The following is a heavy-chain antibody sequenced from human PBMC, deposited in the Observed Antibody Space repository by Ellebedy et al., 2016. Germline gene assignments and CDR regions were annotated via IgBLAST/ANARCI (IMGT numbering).Heavy chain of an antibody. CDR1: DDSISHYY. V-gene: IGHV4-59*08. CDR3: ARWSGQAFDM. J-gene: IGHJ3*02. D-gene: IGHD3-3*01. Sequence: SETLSLTCSVSDDSISHYYWNWIRQPPGRGLEWIGFVHHTGHTSQNPSLRSRVTMSADTSKKFLSLTLSSVTAADTAIYYCARWSGQAFDMWGQGTLVNVSP. CDR2: VHHTGHT.